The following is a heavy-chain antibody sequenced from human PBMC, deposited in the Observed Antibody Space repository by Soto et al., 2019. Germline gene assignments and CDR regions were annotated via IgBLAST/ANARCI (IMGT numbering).Heavy chain of an antibody. V-gene: IGHV4-34*01. CDR1: GGSFSGYD. D-gene: IGHD6-6*01. CDR3: ARGWAARLYYYYGMDG. Sequence: PSETLSLTCAVYGGSFSGYDWSWIRQPPGKGLEWIGEINHSGITNYNPSLKSRVTISVDTSKNQFSLKLSSVTAADTAVYYCARGWAARLYYYYGMDGRGEGRTATAS. CDR2: INHSGIT. J-gene: IGHJ6*02.